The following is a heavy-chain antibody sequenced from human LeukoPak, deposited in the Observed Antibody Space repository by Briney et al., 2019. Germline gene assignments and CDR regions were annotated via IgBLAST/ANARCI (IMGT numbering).Heavy chain of an antibody. Sequence: GASVKVSCKASGGTFSSYAISWVRQAPGQGLEWMGGTIPIFGTANYAQKFQGRVTITADESTSTAYMELSSLRSEDTAVYYCAREAYGGNSDYYYGMDVWGQGTTVTVSS. CDR1: GGTFSSYA. CDR3: AREAYGGNSDYYYGMDV. D-gene: IGHD4-23*01. J-gene: IGHJ6*02. CDR2: TIPIFGTA. V-gene: IGHV1-69*13.